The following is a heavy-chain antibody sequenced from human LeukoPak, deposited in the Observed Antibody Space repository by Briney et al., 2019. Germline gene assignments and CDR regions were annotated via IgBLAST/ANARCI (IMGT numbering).Heavy chain of an antibody. J-gene: IGHJ4*02. V-gene: IGHV3-23*01. CDR1: GFTFNTYA. CDR3: AKDYRDYDY. CDR2: IVGSGGST. Sequence: GRSLRLSCTASGFTFNTYAMSWVRQAPGKGLEWVSAIVGSGGSTYYADSVKGRFTISRDNSKNTLYLQMNSLRAEDTAVYYCAKDYRDYDYWGQGTLVTVSS. D-gene: IGHD3-16*02.